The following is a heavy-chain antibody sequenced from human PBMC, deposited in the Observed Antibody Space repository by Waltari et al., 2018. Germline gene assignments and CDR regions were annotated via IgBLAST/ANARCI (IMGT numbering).Heavy chain of an antibody. Sequence: EVQLLESGGGLVQPGGSLRLSCAASGFTFSSYAMSWVRQAPGKGREWVSAISGSGGSTYYADYVKGRFTISRDNSKNTLYLQMNSLRAEDTAVYYCAKGRNFYYGMDVWGQGTTVTVSS. J-gene: IGHJ6*02. V-gene: IGHV3-23*01. D-gene: IGHD3-9*01. CDR2: ISGSGGST. CDR3: AKGRNFYYGMDV. CDR1: GFTFSSYA.